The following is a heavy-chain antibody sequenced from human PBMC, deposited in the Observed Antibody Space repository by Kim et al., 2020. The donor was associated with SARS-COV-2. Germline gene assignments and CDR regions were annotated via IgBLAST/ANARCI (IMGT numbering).Heavy chain of an antibody. CDR3: ARHYQLSPYYYYGMDV. CDR2: IDPSDSYT. CDR1: GYSFTSYW. D-gene: IGHD2-2*01. Sequence: GESLKISCKGSGYSFTSYWISRVRQMPGKGLEWMGRIDPSDSYTNYSPSFQGHVTISADKSISTAYLQWSSLKASDTAMYYCARHYQLSPYYYYGMDVWGQGTTVTVSS. J-gene: IGHJ6*02. V-gene: IGHV5-10-1*01.